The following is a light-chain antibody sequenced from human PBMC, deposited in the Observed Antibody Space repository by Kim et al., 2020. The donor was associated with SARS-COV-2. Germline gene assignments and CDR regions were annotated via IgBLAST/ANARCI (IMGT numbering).Light chain of an antibody. CDR1: SGHSSYA. CDR2: VNSDGSH. J-gene: IGLJ3*02. CDR3: QTWGTGIRV. Sequence: ASVRLTCTLSSGHSSYAIAWHQQQPEKGPRYLMKVNSDGSHSKADGIPDRFSGASSGAERYLTISSLQSEDEADYYCQTWGTGIRVFGGGTKVTVL. V-gene: IGLV4-69*01.